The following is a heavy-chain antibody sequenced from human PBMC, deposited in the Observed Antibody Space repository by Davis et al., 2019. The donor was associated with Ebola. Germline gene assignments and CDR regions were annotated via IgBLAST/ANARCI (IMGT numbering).Heavy chain of an antibody. CDR2: ISGTSSYI. Sequence: PGGSLRLSCAASGFTFSDYYMSWIRLAPGKRLEWVSHISGTSSYINYADSVKGRFTVSRDNAKNSVYLQMNNLRAEDTAVFYCARGGKSSNWFVPYAMDVWGQGTTVTVSS. CDR1: GFTFSDYY. J-gene: IGHJ6*02. D-gene: IGHD6-13*01. CDR3: ARGGKSSNWFVPYAMDV. V-gene: IGHV3-11*06.